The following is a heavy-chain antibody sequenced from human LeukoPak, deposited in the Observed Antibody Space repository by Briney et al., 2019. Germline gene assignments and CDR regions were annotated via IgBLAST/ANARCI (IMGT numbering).Heavy chain of an antibody. V-gene: IGHV4-39*07. D-gene: IGHD3-16*01. J-gene: IGHJ6*03. CDR2: IYYSGST. Sequence: SETLSLTCTVSGGSISSSSYYWGWIRQPPGKGLEWIGSIYYSGSTYYNPSLKSRVTISVDTSKNQFSLKLSSVTAADTAVYFCARERGGSKLSGLYGRDYYYMDVWGKGTTVTVSS. CDR3: ARERGGSKLSGLYGRDYYYMDV. CDR1: GGSISSSSYY.